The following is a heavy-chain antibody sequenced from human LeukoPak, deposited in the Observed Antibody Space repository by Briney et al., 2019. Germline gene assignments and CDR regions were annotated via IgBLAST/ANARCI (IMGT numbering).Heavy chain of an antibody. CDR3: ASLQGGMIGYSDY. CDR2: ISGSGDST. CDR1: GFTFSSYD. V-gene: IGHV3-23*01. D-gene: IGHD3-22*01. Sequence: GGSLRLSCAASGFTFSSYDMSWVRQAPGKGLERVSVISGSGDSTHYADSVKGRFTISRDNSKNTLYLQMNSLRAEDMAVYYCASLQGGMIGYSDYWGQGTLVTVSS. J-gene: IGHJ4*02.